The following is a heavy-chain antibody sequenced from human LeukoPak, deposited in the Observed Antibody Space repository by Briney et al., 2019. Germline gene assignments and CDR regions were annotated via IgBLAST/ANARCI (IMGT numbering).Heavy chain of an antibody. J-gene: IGHJ3*02. D-gene: IGHD4-23*01. CDR1: GGTFSSYA. CDR2: IIPIFGTA. CDR3: ARDMTTVACGAFDI. Sequence: SVKVSCKASGGTFSSYAISWVRQAPGQGLEWMGGIIPIFGTANYAQKFQGRVTITADESTSTAYMELSSLRSEDTAVYYCARDMTTVACGAFDIWGQGTMVTVSS. V-gene: IGHV1-69*01.